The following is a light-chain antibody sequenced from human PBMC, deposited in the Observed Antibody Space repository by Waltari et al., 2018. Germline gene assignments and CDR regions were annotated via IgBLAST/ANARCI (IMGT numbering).Light chain of an antibody. Sequence: QSVLTQPPSASGTPGQTVSISCSGSSSSIGSNPVSWYQVLPGAAPRLLIHSDSQRPQGVPDRSSASRSGTSSSLAISGLQFEDAAEYYCAAWVDSLYGCFFGTGTRVTVL. CDR2: SDS. J-gene: IGLJ1*01. V-gene: IGLV1-44*01. CDR3: AAWVDSLYGCF. CDR1: SSSIGSNP.